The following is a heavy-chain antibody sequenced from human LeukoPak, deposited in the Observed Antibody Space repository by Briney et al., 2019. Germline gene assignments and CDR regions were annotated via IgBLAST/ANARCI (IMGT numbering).Heavy chain of an antibody. CDR1: GFTFSSYA. CDR3: AKAHCSSTSCSRADN. D-gene: IGHD2-2*01. CDR2: ISGSGGST. J-gene: IGHJ4*02. V-gene: IGHV3-23*01. Sequence: GGSLRLSCAASGFTFSSYAMSWVRQAPGKGLEWVSAISGSGGSTYYADSVKGRFTISRDNSKNTLYLQMNSLRAEDTAVYYCAKAHCSSTSCSRADNWGQGTLVTVSS.